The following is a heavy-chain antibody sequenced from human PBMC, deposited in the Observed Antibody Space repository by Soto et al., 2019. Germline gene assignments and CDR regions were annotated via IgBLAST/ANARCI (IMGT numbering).Heavy chain of an antibody. CDR3: ATIPVGTYGMDV. D-gene: IGHD2-2*02. CDR1: GFTFSSYE. CDR2: ISSSGSTI. V-gene: IGHV3-48*03. Sequence: GGSLSLSCAASGFTFSSYEMNWVRQAPGKGLEWVSYISSSGSTIYYADSVKGRFTISRDNAKNSLYLQMNSLRAEDTAVYYCATIPVGTYGMDVWGQGTTVTVSS. J-gene: IGHJ6*02.